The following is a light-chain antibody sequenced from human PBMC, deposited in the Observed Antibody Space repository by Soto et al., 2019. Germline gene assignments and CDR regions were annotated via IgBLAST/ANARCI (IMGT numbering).Light chain of an antibody. CDR3: QQTLSFPPT. J-gene: IGKJ1*01. CDR2: TSS. Sequence: DIQMTQSPSSVSASVGDRVTITCRASQSIDSWLAWYQQNPGEAPKLLIFTSSLLPSGVPPRFSGSGSGTDFTLTISSLQPEDFATYYCQQTLSFPPTFGQGTKV. V-gene: IGKV1-12*01. CDR1: QSIDSW.